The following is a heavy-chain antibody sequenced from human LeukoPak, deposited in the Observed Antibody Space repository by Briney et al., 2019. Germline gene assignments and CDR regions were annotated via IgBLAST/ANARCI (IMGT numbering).Heavy chain of an antibody. V-gene: IGHV3-23*01. CDR2: VSGSGGST. CDR3: AKHSDCSGSTCYKFDY. CDR1: GFTFSSYA. Sequence: GGSLRLSCAASGFTFSSYAMSWVRQAPGKGLEWVSFVSGSGGSTNYADSVKGRFTISRDNSKNTVYLQMNTLRAEDAALYYCAKHSDCSGSTCYKFDYWGQGSLVTASS. J-gene: IGHJ4*02. D-gene: IGHD2-15*01.